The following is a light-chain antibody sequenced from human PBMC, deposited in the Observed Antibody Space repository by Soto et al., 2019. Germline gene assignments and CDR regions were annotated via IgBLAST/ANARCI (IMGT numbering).Light chain of an antibody. V-gene: IGKV1-17*01. Sequence: IQMTQSPSSLSASVGDRVTITCRASQYIYNYLSWYQQKPGKAPKLLIYDASSLQSGVPPRFSGSGSGTEFTLTISSLQPDDFAAYYCQQYNSYSTFGQGTKVDIK. CDR3: QQYNSYST. CDR1: QYIYNY. CDR2: DAS. J-gene: IGKJ1*01.